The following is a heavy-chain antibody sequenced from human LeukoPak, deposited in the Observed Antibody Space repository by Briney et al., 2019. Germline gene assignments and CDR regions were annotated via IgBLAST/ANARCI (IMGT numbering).Heavy chain of an antibody. CDR1: GGSISSSSYY. CDR3: ARVSIGLSVNAFDI. Sequence: PSETLSLTCTVSGGSISSSSYYWGWIRQPPGKGLEWIGSIYYSGTTYYDPSLKSRVTISVDTSKNQFSLKLSSVTAADTAVYYCARVSIGLSVNAFDIWGQGTMVTVSS. J-gene: IGHJ3*02. V-gene: IGHV4-39*01. D-gene: IGHD2-21*01. CDR2: IYYSGTT.